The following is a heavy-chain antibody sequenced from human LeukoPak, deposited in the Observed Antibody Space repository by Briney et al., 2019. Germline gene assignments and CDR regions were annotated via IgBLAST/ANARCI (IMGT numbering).Heavy chain of an antibody. CDR2: ISYDGSSK. D-gene: IGHD2-2*01. CDR3: GRDIHQQLPARGFDY. CDR1: GFTFSSYG. J-gene: IGHJ4*02. Sequence: GRSLRLSCVASGFTFSSYGMHWVRQAPGKGLEWVALISYDGSSKYYADSVKGRFTISRDNSKNTLYLQMNSLRAEDTAVYYCGRDIHQQLPARGFDYWGQGTLVTVSS. V-gene: IGHV3-30-3*01.